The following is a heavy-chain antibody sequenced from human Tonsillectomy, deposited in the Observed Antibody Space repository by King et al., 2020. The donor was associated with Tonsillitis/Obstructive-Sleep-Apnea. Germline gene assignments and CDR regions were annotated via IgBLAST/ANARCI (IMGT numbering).Heavy chain of an antibody. J-gene: IGHJ4*02. V-gene: IGHV5-10-1*03. Sequence: QLVQSGAEVKKPGESLRISCKGSGYSFTSYWISWVRQMPGKGLEWMGRIDPSDSYTNYSPSFQGHVTTSADKSISTAYLQWSSLKPSETAMYYCARHSAIATSGTGRDYWGQGTLVTVSS. D-gene: IGHD6-13*01. CDR1: GYSFTSYW. CDR3: ARHSAIATSGTGRDY. CDR2: IDPSDSYT.